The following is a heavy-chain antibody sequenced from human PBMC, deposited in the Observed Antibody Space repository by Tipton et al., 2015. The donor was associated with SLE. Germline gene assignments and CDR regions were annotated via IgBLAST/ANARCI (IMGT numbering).Heavy chain of an antibody. V-gene: IGHV4-34*01. CDR3: ARYYDPIYYFDY. Sequence: TLSLTCAVYGGSFSGYYWSWIRQPPGKGLEWIGEINHSGSTNYNPSLKSRVTISVDTSKNQLSLKLSSVTAADTAVYYCARYYDPIYYFDYWGQGTLVTVSS. J-gene: IGHJ4*02. CDR2: INHSGST. CDR1: GGSFSGYY. D-gene: IGHD3-3*01.